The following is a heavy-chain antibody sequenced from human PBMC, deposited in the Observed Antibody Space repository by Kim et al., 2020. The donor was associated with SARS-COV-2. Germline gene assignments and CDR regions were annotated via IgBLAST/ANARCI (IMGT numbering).Heavy chain of an antibody. Sequence: SETLSLTCTVSGGSISSGGYYWSWIRQHPGKGLEWIGYIYYSGSTYYNPSLKSRVTISVDTSKNQFSLKLSSVTAADTAVYYCARDVYGDSTGGYWGQGTLVTVSS. CDR2: IYYSGST. CDR1: GGSISSGGYY. J-gene: IGHJ4*02. V-gene: IGHV4-31*03. D-gene: IGHD4-17*01. CDR3: ARDVYGDSTGGY.